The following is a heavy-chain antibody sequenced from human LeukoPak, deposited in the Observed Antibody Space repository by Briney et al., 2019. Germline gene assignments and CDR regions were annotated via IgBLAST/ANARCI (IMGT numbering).Heavy chain of an antibody. D-gene: IGHD3-3*01. CDR1: GGSISSSSYY. V-gene: IGHV4-39*07. CDR2: IYYSGST. J-gene: IGHJ4*02. Sequence: SETLSLTCTVSGGSISSSSYYWGWIRQPPGKGLEWIGSIYYSGSTYYNPSLKSRVTISVDTSKNQFSLKLSSVTAADTAVYYCARSGAYYDFWSGYQATPAFDYWGQGTLVTVSS. CDR3: ARSGAYYDFWSGYQATPAFDY.